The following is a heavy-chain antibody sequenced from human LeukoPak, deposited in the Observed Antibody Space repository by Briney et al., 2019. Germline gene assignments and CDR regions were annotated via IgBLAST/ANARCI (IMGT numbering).Heavy chain of an antibody. V-gene: IGHV3-33*01. CDR2: IWYDGSNK. CDR3: ARDPSRPYSSSWLDY. J-gene: IGHJ4*02. D-gene: IGHD6-13*01. Sequence: GRSLRLSCAASGFXFSSYGMHWVRQAPGKGLEWVAVIWYDGSNKYYADSVKGRFTISRDNSKNTLYLQMNSLRAEDTAVYYCARDPSRPYSSSWLDYWGQGTLVTVSS. CDR1: GFXFSSYG.